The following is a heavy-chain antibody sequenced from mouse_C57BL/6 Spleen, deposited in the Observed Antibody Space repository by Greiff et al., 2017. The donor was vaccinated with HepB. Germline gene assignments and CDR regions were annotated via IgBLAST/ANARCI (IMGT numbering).Heavy chain of an antibody. D-gene: IGHD1-1*01. CDR2: IYPGDGDT. CDR1: GYAFSSYW. CDR3: ARSIVITTVVAKAMDY. Sequence: QVQLQQSGAELVKPGASVKISCKASGYAFSSYWMNWVKPRPGKGLEWIGQIYPGDGDTNYNGKFKGKATLTADKSSSTAYMQLSSLTSEDSAVYFCARSIVITTVVAKAMDYWGQGTSVTVSS. J-gene: IGHJ4*01. V-gene: IGHV1-80*01.